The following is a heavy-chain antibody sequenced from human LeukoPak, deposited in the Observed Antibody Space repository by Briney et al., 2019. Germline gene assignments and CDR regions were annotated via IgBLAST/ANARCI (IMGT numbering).Heavy chain of an antibody. Sequence: AGGSLRLSCAASGFTFSSYGMHWVRQAPGKGLEWVAVIWYDGSNKYYADSVKGRFTISGDNSKNTLYLQMNSLRAEDTAVYYCARDSAIFGVVIISGYFDYWGQRTLVTVSS. V-gene: IGHV3-33*01. CDR3: ARDSAIFGVVIISGYFDY. J-gene: IGHJ4*02. CDR1: GFTFSSYG. CDR2: IWYDGSNK. D-gene: IGHD3-3*01.